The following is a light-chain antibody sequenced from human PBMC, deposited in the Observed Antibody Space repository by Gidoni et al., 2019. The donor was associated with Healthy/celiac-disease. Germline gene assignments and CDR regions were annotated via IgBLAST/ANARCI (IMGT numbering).Light chain of an antibody. CDR2: KAS. V-gene: IGLV3-25*02. Sequence: SYELTQPPPLSVSTGQTARITCSGNALPKQYAYWYQQKPGQAPVLVIYKASERPSGIPERFSGSSSGTTVTLTISGVQAEDEADYYCQSADSSGTYAVFGGGTKLTVL. CDR3: QSADSSGTYAV. J-gene: IGLJ2*01. CDR1: ALPKQY.